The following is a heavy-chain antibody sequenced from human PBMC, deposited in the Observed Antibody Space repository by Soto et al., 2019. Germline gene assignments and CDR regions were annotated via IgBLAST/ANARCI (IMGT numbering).Heavy chain of an antibody. D-gene: IGHD3-3*01. CDR1: GFTFSSYA. J-gene: IGHJ6*02. Sequence: PGGSLRLSCAASGFTFSSYAMHWVRQAPGKGLEWVAVISYDGSNKYYADSVKGRFTISRDNSKNTLYLQMNSLRAEDTAVYYCARVLRFLEWSSMDVWGQGTTVTVSS. CDR2: ISYDGSNK. CDR3: ARVLRFLEWSSMDV. V-gene: IGHV3-30-3*01.